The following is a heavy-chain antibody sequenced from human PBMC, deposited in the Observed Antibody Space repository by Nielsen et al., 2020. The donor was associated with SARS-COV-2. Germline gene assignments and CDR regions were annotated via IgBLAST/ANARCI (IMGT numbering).Heavy chain of an antibody. J-gene: IGHJ6*02. Sequence: ASVKVSCKASGYTFTSYYMHWVRQAPGQGLEWMGIINPSGGSTSYAQKFQGRVTMTRDTSTSTVYMELSSLRSEDTAVYYCARVGGYSYGFYYYYYGMDVWGQGTTVTVSS. V-gene: IGHV1-46*01. CDR3: ARVGGYSYGFYYYYYGMDV. CDR1: GYTFTSYY. CDR2: INPSGGST. D-gene: IGHD5-18*01.